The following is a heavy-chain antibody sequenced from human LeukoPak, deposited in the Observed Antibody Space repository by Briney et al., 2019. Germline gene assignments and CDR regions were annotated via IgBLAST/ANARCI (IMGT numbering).Heavy chain of an antibody. Sequence: SETLSLTYIVSGGSISSSNYYWGWIRQPPGEGLEWIGSSGSTYYNTSLKSRVTISVDKSENQFSLKLSSVTAADTAVYYCARRGSSGRSFDYWGQGTLVTVSS. J-gene: IGHJ4*02. CDR2: SGST. CDR1: GGSISSSNYY. D-gene: IGHD6-19*01. CDR3: ARRGSSGRSFDY. V-gene: IGHV4-39*01.